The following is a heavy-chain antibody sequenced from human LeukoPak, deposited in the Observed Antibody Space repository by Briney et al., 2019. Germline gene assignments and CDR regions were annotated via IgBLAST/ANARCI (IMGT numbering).Heavy chain of an antibody. J-gene: IGHJ3*02. CDR2: IKSKTDGGTT. CDR3: TTGELVIISHDAFDI. CDR1: GFTFGNAW. V-gene: IGHV3-15*01. Sequence: GGSLRLSCAASGFTFGNAWMSWVRQAPGKGLEWVGRIKSKTDGGTTDYAAPVKGRFTISRDDSKNTLYLQMNSLKTEDTAVYYCTTGELVIISHDAFDIWGQGTMVTVSS. D-gene: IGHD3-9*01.